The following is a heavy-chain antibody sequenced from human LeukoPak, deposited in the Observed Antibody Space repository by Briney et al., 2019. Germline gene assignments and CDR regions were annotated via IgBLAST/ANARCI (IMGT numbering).Heavy chain of an antibody. D-gene: IGHD2-2*01. CDR3: ARHKTLGYCSSTSCYPEYYFDY. CDR2: IYTSGST. Sequence: SETLSLTCTVSAGSISSYYWSWIRKPPGKGLEWIGYIYTSGSTNYNPSLKSRVTISVDTSKNQFSLKLSSVTAADTAVYYCARHKTLGYCSSTSCYPEYYFDYWGQGTLVTVSS. CDR1: AGSISSYY. V-gene: IGHV4-4*09. J-gene: IGHJ4*02.